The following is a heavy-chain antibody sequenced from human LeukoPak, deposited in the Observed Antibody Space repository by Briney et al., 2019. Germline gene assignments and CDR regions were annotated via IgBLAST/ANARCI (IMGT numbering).Heavy chain of an antibody. D-gene: IGHD1-26*01. J-gene: IGHJ4*02. CDR1: GGSISSSSYY. CDR3: ARAKVWGTEWELSN. V-gene: IGHV4-39*01. CDR2: IYYSGST. Sequence: SETLSLTCTVSGGSISSSSYYWGWIRQPPGKGLEWIGSIYYSGSTYDNPSLKSRVTISVDTSKNQFSLKLSSVTAPETAVYYCARAKVWGTEWELSNWGQGTLVTVSS.